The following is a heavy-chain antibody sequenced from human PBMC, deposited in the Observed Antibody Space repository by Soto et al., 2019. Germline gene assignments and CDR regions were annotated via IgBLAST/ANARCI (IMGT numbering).Heavy chain of an antibody. CDR1: GFTFSSYG. J-gene: IGHJ4*02. CDR3: AKGAYSGSYFAY. V-gene: IGHV3-30*18. Sequence: QVQLVESGGGVVQPGRSLRLSCAASGFTFSSYGMHWVRQAPGKGLEWVAIISNDGSNKYYADSVKGRFTISRDNSKNTLYLHMNSLRPEDTAVYYCAKGAYSGSYFAYWGQGTLVTVSS. D-gene: IGHD1-26*01. CDR2: ISNDGSNK.